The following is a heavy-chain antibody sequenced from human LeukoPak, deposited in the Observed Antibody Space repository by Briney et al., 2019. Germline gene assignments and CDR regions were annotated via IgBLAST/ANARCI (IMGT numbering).Heavy chain of an antibody. CDR2: INSDGSGT. CDR1: GFTFSSYW. V-gene: IGHV3-74*01. D-gene: IGHD6-13*01. CDR3: ARGTLKAAATDFDY. Sequence: PGGSLRLSCAASGFTFSSYWMHWVRQAPGKGLVWVSRINSDGSGTAYADSVKGRFTISRDNAKNSLYLQMNSLRAEDTALYYCARGTLKAAATDFDYWGQGTLVTVSS. J-gene: IGHJ4*02.